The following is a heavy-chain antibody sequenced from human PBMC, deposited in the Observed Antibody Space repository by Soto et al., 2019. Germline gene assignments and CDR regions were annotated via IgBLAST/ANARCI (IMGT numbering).Heavy chain of an antibody. Sequence: EVQLVESGGGLVQPGGSLRLSCAASGFTVSSNYMSWVRQAPGKGLEWVSVIYSGGSTYYADSVKGRFTISRDNSKNTLYLQMNSLRAEDTAVYYCARAWGGAAPDTLDYWGQGTLVTVSS. J-gene: IGHJ4*02. CDR3: ARAWGGAAPDTLDY. CDR2: IYSGGST. CDR1: GFTVSSNY. D-gene: IGHD1-26*01. V-gene: IGHV3-66*01.